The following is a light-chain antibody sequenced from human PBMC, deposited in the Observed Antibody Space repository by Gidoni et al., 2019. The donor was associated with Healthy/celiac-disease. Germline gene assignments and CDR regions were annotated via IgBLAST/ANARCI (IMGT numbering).Light chain of an antibody. CDR3: QPYYSTRIP. CDR1: QSVLYRSNNKNY. CDR2: WAS. Sequence: DIVMTQSPDSLAVSLGERATINCKSSQSVLYRSNNKNYLSWYQQKPGQPPKLPIYWASTRESGVPDRFSGSGSGTDFTLTISSLQAEDVAVYYCQPYYSTRIPFGQGIRLEIK. V-gene: IGKV4-1*01. J-gene: IGKJ5*01.